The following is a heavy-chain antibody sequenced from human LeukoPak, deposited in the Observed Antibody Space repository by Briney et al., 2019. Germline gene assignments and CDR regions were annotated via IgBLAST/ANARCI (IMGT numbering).Heavy chain of an antibody. D-gene: IGHD3-3*01. CDR2: INPSGGNT. CDR1: GYTFTSYY. V-gene: IGHV1-46*01. Sequence: ASVKVSCKASGYTFTSYYMHWVRQAPGQGLEWMGIINPSGGNTNYAQKLQGRVTMTTDTSTRTAYMELRSLRSDDTAVYYCARGLEWLTRRHTWFDPWGQGTLVTVSS. CDR3: ARGLEWLTRRHTWFDP. J-gene: IGHJ5*02.